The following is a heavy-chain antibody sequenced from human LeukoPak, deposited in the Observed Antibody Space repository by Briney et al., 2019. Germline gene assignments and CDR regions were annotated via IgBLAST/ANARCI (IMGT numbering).Heavy chain of an antibody. Sequence: AGSLRLSCVASGFTFSRYSMNWVRQAPGKGPEWVSYVSYSGRYKLYGHSVKGRFTISRDSASSSVELQMNSLTAEDTAVYYCARALEAVAGTTPLDPWGQGTLVIVST. J-gene: IGHJ5*02. CDR3: ARALEAVAGTTPLDP. V-gene: IGHV3-21*04. D-gene: IGHD6-19*01. CDR1: GFTFSRYS. CDR2: VSYSGRYK.